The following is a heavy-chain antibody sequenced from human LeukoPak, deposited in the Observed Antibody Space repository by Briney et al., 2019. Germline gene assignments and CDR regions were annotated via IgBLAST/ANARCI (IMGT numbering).Heavy chain of an antibody. CDR2: IDIYSTNT. CDR3: SRDWKADF. V-gene: IGHV3-23*05. Sequence: GGSLRLSCATSGFTFSTYAMDWVRQAPGKGLEWVSAIDIYSTNTNYADSVKGRFTISRDNSKNTLYLQMNSLRGEDTAIYYCSRDWKADFWGHGTLVTVSS. D-gene: IGHD1-1*01. J-gene: IGHJ4*03. CDR1: GFTFSTYA.